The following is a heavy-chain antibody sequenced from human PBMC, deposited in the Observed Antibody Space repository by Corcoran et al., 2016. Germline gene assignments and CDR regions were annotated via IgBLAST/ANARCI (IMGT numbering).Heavy chain of an antibody. CDR3: ARHDVVPVIRNGMDD. CDR2: IHHTGGT. Sequence: QVQLQESGPGLVKPWDTLSLTCAVSGASISSYYWNWIRQPPGKGLECIGYIHHTGGTRYSPSIASRVPILLDMSENHFPLKLTSTTAADTTVYYCARHDVVPVIRNGMDDWGQGTTVTVS. V-gene: IGHV4-59*07. J-gene: IGHJ6*02. D-gene: IGHD2-21*02. CDR1: GASISSYY.